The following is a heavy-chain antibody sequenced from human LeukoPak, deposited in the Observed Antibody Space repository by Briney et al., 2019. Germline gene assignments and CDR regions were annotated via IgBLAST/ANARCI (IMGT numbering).Heavy chain of an antibody. V-gene: IGHV1-2*02. CDR3: ARAGRYYYGSGSYYYYYMDV. CDR1: GYTFTGYY. J-gene: IGHJ6*03. CDR2: INPNSGGT. Sequence: ASVKVSCKASGYTFTGYYMHWVRQAPGQGLEWMGWINPNSGGTNYAQKFQGRVTMTRDTSISTAYMELSRLRSDDTAVYYCARAGRYYYGSGSYYYYYMDVWGKGTTVTVSS. D-gene: IGHD3-10*01.